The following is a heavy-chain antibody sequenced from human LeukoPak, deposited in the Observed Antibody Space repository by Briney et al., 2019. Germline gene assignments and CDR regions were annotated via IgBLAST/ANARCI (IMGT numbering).Heavy chain of an antibody. CDR3: ARDPASIAVAGNAGAFDI. V-gene: IGHV1-18*01. CDR1: GYTFISYG. J-gene: IGHJ3*02. CDR2: ISAYHDNM. D-gene: IGHD6-19*01. Sequence: ASVTVSCMTSGYTFISYGISWVRQAPGQGLEWMGWISAYHDNMNYAQNFQGRLTMTTDSSTTTAFMELRSLRSDDTAVYYCARDPASIAVAGNAGAFDIWGQGTMVTVSS.